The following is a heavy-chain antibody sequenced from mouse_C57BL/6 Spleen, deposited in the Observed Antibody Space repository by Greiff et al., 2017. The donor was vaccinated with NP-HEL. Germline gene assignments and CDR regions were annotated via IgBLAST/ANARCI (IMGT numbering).Heavy chain of an antibody. CDR1: GFTFSDYG. D-gene: IGHD2-3*01. V-gene: IGHV5-17*01. J-gene: IGHJ3*01. CDR2: ISSGSSTI. Sequence: EVQRVESGGGLVKPGGSLKLSCAASGFTFSDYGMHWVRQAPEKGLEWVAYISSGSSTIYYADTVKGRFTISRDNAKNTLFLQMTSLRSEDTAMYYCARGYDVFAYWGQGTLVTVSA. CDR3: ARGYDVFAY.